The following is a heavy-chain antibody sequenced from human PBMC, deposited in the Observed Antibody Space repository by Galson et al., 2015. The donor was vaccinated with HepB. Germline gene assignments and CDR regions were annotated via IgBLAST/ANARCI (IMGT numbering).Heavy chain of an antibody. Sequence: SLRLSCAASGFTFSSYGMHWVRQAPGKGLEWVAVIWYDGSNKYYADSVKGRFTISRDNSKNTLYLQMNSLRAEDTAVYYCAREEVVPAAPGDYYYYGMDVWGQGTTVTVSS. CDR3: AREEVVPAAPGDYYYYGMDV. J-gene: IGHJ6*02. V-gene: IGHV3-33*08. CDR1: GFTFSSYG. D-gene: IGHD2-2*01. CDR2: IWYDGSNK.